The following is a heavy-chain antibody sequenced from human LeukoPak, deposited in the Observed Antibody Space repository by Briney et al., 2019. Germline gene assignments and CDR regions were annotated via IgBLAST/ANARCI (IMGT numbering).Heavy chain of an antibody. V-gene: IGHV3-48*03. Sequence: GSLRLSCAASGFTFSSYEMNWVRQAPGKGLEWVSYISSSGRTIYYEDSVKGRFSISRDNAKNSLYLQMNSLRAEDTAVYYCAELGITMIGGVWGKGTTVTISS. CDR1: GFTFSSYE. CDR3: AELGITMIGGV. D-gene: IGHD3-10*02. J-gene: IGHJ6*04. CDR2: ISSSGRTI.